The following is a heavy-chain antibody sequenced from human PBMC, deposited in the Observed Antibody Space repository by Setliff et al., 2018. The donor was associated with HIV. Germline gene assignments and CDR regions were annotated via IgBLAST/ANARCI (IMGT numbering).Heavy chain of an antibody. CDR2: IDSSGTT. Sequence: ETLSLTCTISGGSFGVYRWSWIRQSAGRGLEWIGRIDSSGTTDYKPPLKGRVAISVDTSRNQFSLRVTSVTAADTAVYFCARDRHSSGLGSYGPWGPGILVTVSS. CDR3: ARDRHSSGLGSYGP. V-gene: IGHV4-4*07. D-gene: IGHD3-10*01. CDR1: GGSFGVYR. J-gene: IGHJ5*02.